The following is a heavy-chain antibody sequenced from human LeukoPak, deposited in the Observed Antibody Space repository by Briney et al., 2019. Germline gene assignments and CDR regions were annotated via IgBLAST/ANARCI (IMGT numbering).Heavy chain of an antibody. CDR2: IYYSGST. Sequence: SETLSLTWTVSGXSISSYYRSWIRQPPGKGLESIGYIYYSGSTNYNPSLKSRVTISVDTSKNQFSLRLSSVTAADTAAYYSARLASGSYGPLTPFDYWGQGTLVTVSS. CDR3: ARLASGSYGPLTPFDY. J-gene: IGHJ4*02. CDR1: GXSISSYY. D-gene: IGHD1-26*01. V-gene: IGHV4-59*08.